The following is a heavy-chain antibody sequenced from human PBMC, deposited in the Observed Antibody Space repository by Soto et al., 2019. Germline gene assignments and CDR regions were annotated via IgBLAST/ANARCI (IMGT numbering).Heavy chain of an antibody. J-gene: IGHJ5*02. CDR3: TKYSGSSSTPAA. V-gene: IGHV3-73*02. D-gene: IGHD1-26*01. CDR1: GFTFSGSA. CDR2: VGTKAKSYAT. Sequence: EVQLVESGGGLVQPGGSLKLSCAASGFTFSGSAVNWVLQASGKGLEWVGRVGTKAKSYATTYAESVKGRFSISRDNSKNTAYLQMNSLKTEDTAMYYCTKYSGSSSTPAALGQGTLVTVSS.